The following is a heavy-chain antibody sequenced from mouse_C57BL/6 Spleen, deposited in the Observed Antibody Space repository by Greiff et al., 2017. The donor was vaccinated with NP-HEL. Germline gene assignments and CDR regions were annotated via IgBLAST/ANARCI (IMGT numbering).Heavy chain of an antibody. D-gene: IGHD1-1*01. CDR3: AREGHYYGSSYGYFDV. CDR2: IWTGGGT. J-gene: IGHJ1*03. V-gene: IGHV2-9-1*01. Sequence: VQLQQSGPGLVAPSQSLSITCTVSGFSLTSYAISWVRQPPGKGLEWLGVIWTGGGTNYNSALKSRLSISKDNSKSQVFLKMNSLQTDDTARYYCAREGHYYGSSYGYFDVWGTGTTVTVSS. CDR1: GFSLTSYA.